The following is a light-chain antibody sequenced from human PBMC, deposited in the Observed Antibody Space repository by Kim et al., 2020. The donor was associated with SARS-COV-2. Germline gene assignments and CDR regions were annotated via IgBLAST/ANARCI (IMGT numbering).Light chain of an antibody. CDR2: SNN. Sequence: QSVLTQPPSASGTPGQRVTISCSGSSSNIGRNIVNWYQHLPGTAPKLLIYSNNQRPSGVPDRFSGSKSGTSASLAISGLQSEDEADYYCATWDASLNGVVFGGGTQLTVL. CDR3: ATWDASLNGVV. CDR1: SSNIGRNI. V-gene: IGLV1-44*01. J-gene: IGLJ2*01.